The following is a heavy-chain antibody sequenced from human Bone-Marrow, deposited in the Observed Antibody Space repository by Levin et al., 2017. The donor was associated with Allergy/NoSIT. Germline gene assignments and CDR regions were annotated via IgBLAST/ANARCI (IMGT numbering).Heavy chain of an antibody. D-gene: IGHD3/OR15-3a*01. CDR3: AQRTGTGVLDN. V-gene: IGHV1-8*02. Sequence: SCKASGYTFHIHDISWVRQAIGQFLSFFFFLPPPSFPPSSSPPFPCRVTMTGDTSISTAYMELSSLRSEDTAVYYCAQRTGTGVLDNWGQGVLVTVSS. CDR2: LPPPSFPP. J-gene: IGHJ4*02. CDR1: GYTFHIHD.